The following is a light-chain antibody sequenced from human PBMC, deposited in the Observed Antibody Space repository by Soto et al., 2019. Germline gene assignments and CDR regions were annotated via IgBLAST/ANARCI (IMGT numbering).Light chain of an antibody. CDR1: QSVSSNY. Sequence: EIVLTHTPDTLSLSPQERATPSRMASQSVSSNYLAWYQQKPGQAPRLLIYGASNRATGIPDRFSGSGFGTDFTLTISSLEPEDFAVYYCQQRTNGLTFGGGTKV. J-gene: IGKJ4*01. V-gene: IGKV3D-20*02. CDR2: GAS. CDR3: QQRTNGLT.